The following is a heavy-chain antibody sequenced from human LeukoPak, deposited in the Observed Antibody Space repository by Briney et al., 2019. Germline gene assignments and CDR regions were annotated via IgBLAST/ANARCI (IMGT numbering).Heavy chain of an antibody. Sequence: GASVKVSCKASGYTFTSYDINWVRQATGQGLEWMGWMNPNSGNTGYAQKFQGWVTMTRDTSISTAYMELSRLRSDDTAVYYCARVSKEQDYYGMDVWGQGTTVTVSS. J-gene: IGHJ6*02. CDR2: MNPNSGNT. CDR1: GYTFTSYD. D-gene: IGHD1/OR15-1a*01. CDR3: ARVSKEQDYYGMDV. V-gene: IGHV1-8*01.